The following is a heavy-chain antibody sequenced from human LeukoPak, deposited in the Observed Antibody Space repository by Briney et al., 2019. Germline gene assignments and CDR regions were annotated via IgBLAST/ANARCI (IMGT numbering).Heavy chain of an antibody. CDR1: SGSISSGGYY. CDR2: IYYSGST. J-gene: IGHJ6*02. V-gene: IGHV4-31*03. CDR3: ARDLTYYDSSGYYRNYYYYGMDV. D-gene: IGHD3-22*01. Sequence: PSQTLSPTCTVSSGSISSGGYYWSWIRQHPGKGLEWIGYIYYSGSTYYNPSPKSRVTISVDTSKNQFSLKLSSVTAADTAVYYCARDLTYYDSSGYYRNYYYYGMDVWGQGTTVTVSS.